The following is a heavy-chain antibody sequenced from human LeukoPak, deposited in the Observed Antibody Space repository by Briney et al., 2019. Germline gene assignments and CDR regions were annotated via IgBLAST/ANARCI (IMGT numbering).Heavy chain of an antibody. CDR3: ARDLVLGIWGDRHYYYGMDV. J-gene: IGHJ6*02. V-gene: IGHV3-23*01. Sequence: PGGSLRLSCAAPKFTFSTSALSWVRQAPGRGLEWVSGISGSGAKTYYSDSVKGRFTISRDNAKNSLYLQMNSLRAEDTAVYYCARDLVLGIWGDRHYYYGMDVWGQGTTVTVSS. CDR2: ISGSGAKT. CDR1: KFTFSTSA. D-gene: IGHD7-27*01.